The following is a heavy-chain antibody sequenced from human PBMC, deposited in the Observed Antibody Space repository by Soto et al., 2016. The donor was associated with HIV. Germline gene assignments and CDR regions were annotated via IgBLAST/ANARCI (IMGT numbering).Heavy chain of an antibody. CDR2: MSVYNGNT. CDR1: GGTFSSYA. Sequence: QVQLVQSGAEVKKPGSSVKVSCKASGGTFSSYAINWVRQAPGQGLEWIGWMSVYNGNTDYARKVQGRVTMTSDRSTNTAYLELTSLISDDTAVYYCARGREDTAILDYWGQGTLITVSS. V-gene: IGHV1-18*01. CDR3: ARGREDTAILDY. D-gene: IGHD5-18*01. J-gene: IGHJ4*02.